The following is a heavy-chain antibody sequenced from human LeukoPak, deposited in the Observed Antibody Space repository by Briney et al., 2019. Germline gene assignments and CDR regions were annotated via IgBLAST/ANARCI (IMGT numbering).Heavy chain of an antibody. J-gene: IGHJ4*02. D-gene: IGHD3-3*01. CDR2: MNPNSGNT. Sequence: ASVKVSCKASGYTFTSYDINWVRQAPGQGLEWMGWMNPNSGNTGYAQKFQGRVTMTRDTSISTAYMELSSLRSEDTAVYYCARRLSGPDPGLDYWGQGTLVTVSS. CDR1: GYTFTSYD. CDR3: ARRLSGPDPGLDY. V-gene: IGHV1-8*01.